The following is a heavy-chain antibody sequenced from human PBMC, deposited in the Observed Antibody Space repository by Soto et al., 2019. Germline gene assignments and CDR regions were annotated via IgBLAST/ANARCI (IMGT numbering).Heavy chain of an antibody. CDR2: IIPIFGTA. Sequence: SVKVSCKASGGTFSSYAISWVRQAPGQGLEWMGGIIPIFGTANYAQKFQGRVTITADESTSTAYMELSSLRSEDTAVYYCAREGGSYLCFDYWGQGTLVTVSS. J-gene: IGHJ4*02. V-gene: IGHV1-69*13. CDR3: AREGGSYLCFDY. CDR1: GGTFSSYA. D-gene: IGHD1-26*01.